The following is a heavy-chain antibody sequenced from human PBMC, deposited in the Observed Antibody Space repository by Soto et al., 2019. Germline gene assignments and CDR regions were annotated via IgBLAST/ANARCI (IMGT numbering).Heavy chain of an antibody. D-gene: IGHD2-2*01. CDR2: IRSNGGST. CDR1: GFTFSSYA. J-gene: IGHJ4*02. V-gene: IGHV3-64*01. Sequence: EVQPVESGGGLVQPGGSLRLSCAASGFTFSSYAMHWVRQAPGKGLEYVSAIRSNGGSTYYANSVKGRFTISRDNSKNTLYLQMGSLRAEDMAVYYCAREGYCSSTSCYSFDYWGQGTLVTVSS. CDR3: AREGYCSSTSCYSFDY.